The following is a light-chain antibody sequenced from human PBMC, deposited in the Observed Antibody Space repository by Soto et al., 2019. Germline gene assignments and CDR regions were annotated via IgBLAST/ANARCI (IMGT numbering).Light chain of an antibody. CDR3: SSYAGSNNFEV. CDR2: EVS. Sequence: QSVLTQPPSASGSPGQPVTISCTGTSSDVGGYNYVSWYQQHPGKAPKLMIYEVSKRPSGVPDRFSGSKSGNTASLTVSGLQAEDEGDYYCSSYAGSNNFEVFGTGTEVTVL. J-gene: IGLJ1*01. V-gene: IGLV2-8*01. CDR1: SSDVGGYNY.